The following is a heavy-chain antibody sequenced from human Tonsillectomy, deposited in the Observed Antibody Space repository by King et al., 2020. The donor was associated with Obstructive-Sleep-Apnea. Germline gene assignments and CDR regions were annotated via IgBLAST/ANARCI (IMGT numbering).Heavy chain of an antibody. CDR2: ISADNDNR. CDR1: GYTFTSYG. CDR3: ARPLWFGELLYFDY. V-gene: IGHV1-18*01. Sequence: QLVQSGAEVKKPGASVKVSCKASGYTFTSYGISWVRQAPGQGLEWMGWISADNDNRNYAQKLQGRVTMTTDTSTSTAYMELRSLRSDDTAVYYCARPLWFGELLYFDYWGQGTLVTVSS. D-gene: IGHD3-10*01. J-gene: IGHJ4*02.